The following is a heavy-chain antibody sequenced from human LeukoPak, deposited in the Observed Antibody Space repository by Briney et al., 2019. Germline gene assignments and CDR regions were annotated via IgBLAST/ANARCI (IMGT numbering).Heavy chain of an antibody. CDR1: GGSISSSTYY. Sequence: SETLSLTCTVSGGSISSSTYYWGWIRQPPGKGLEWIGSIYYSGSTYNNPSLKSRLTLSVDTSKNQFSLKLSSVTAADTAVYYCARAQKPSRDLRNYWGQGTLVTVSS. CDR2: IYYSGST. CDR3: ARAQKPSRDLRNY. J-gene: IGHJ4*02. D-gene: IGHD5-12*01. V-gene: IGHV4-39*07.